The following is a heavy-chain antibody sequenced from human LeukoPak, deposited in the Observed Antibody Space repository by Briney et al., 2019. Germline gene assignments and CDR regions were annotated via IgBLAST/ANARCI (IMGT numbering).Heavy chain of an antibody. Sequence: GESLKISCKGSGYSFTSYWIGWVRQMPGKGLEWVGIIYPGDSDTRYSPSFQGQVTISADKSISTAYLQWSSLKASDTAMYYCARGALGYCSSTSCYNFDYWGQGTLVTVSS. CDR2: IYPGDSDT. V-gene: IGHV5-51*01. J-gene: IGHJ4*02. D-gene: IGHD2-2*01. CDR1: GYSFTSYW. CDR3: ARGALGYCSSTSCYNFDY.